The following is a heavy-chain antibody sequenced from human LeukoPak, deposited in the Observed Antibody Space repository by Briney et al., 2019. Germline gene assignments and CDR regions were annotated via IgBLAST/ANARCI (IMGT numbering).Heavy chain of an antibody. CDR1: GYSIRTSSY. J-gene: IGHJ4*02. CDR2: IYCSGST. D-gene: IGHD3-10*01. CDR3: ARETGMVRGVFDY. V-gene: IGHV4-59*01. Sequence: PSETLSLTCSVSGYSIRTSSYWSWIRQPPGKGLEWIGYIYCSGSTNYNPSLKSRVTISVDTSKNQFSLKLSSVTAADTAVYYCARETGMVRGVFDYWGQGTLVTVSS.